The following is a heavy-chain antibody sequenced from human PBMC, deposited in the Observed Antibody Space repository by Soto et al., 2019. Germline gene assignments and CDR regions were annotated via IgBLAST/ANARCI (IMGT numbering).Heavy chain of an antibody. V-gene: IGHV3-53*01. D-gene: IGHD3-3*01. CDR1: GFTVSSNY. CDR3: ARDRYDFWSGYPDPYYYYGMDV. Sequence: LRLSCAASGFTVSSNYMSWVRQAPGKGLEWVSVIYSGGSTYYADSVKGRFTISRDNSKNTLYLQMNSLRAEDTAVYYCARDRYDFWSGYPDPYYYYGMDVWGQGTTVTVSS. J-gene: IGHJ6*02. CDR2: IYSGGST.